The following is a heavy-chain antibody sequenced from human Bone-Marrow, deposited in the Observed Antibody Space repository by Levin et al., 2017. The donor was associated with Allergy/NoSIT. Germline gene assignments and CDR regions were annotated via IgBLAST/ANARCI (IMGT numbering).Heavy chain of an antibody. Sequence: PRASVKVSCAASGFTVSSNYMSWVRQAPGKGLEWVSVIYSGGSTYYADSVKGRFTISRDNSKNTLYLQMNSLRAEDTAVYYCARVIVVVVAATFWFDPWGQGTLVTVSS. V-gene: IGHV3-53*01. CDR3: ARVIVVVVAATFWFDP. D-gene: IGHD2-15*01. J-gene: IGHJ5*02. CDR2: IYSGGST. CDR1: GFTVSSNY.